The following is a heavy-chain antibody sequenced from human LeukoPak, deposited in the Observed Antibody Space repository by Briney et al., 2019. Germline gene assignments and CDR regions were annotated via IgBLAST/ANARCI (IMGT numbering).Heavy chain of an antibody. CDR1: GGSISSGDYY. Sequence: SETLSLTCTVSGGSISSGDYYWSWIRQPLGKGLEWIGYIYYSGSTYYNPSLKSRVTISVDTSKNQFSLKLSSVTAADTAVYYCARTARYGTFDYWGQGTLVTVSS. J-gene: IGHJ4*02. CDR3: ARTARYGTFDY. V-gene: IGHV4-30-4*01. CDR2: IYYSGST. D-gene: IGHD3-9*01.